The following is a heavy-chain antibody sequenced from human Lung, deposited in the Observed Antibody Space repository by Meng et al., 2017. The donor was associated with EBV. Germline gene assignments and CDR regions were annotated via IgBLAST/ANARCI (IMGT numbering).Heavy chain of an antibody. V-gene: IGHV4-61*01. J-gene: IGHJ4*02. CDR2: IYHSGST. CDR3: VRVQKRTSGWLRLN. Sequence: QVQRPESGPGLVKPSETLSLTCTVSSESISSNSYYWSWIRQPPGKGLEWIGHIYHSGSTNYNPSLASRVTISVDTSKNQFSLKLSSVIAADTAVYHCVRVQKRTSGWLRLNWGRGILVTGLL. CDR1: SESISSNSYY. D-gene: IGHD5-12*01.